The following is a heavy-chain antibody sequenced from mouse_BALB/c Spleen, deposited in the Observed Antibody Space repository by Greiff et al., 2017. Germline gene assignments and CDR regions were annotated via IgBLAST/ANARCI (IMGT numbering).Heavy chain of an antibody. J-gene: IGHJ3*01. V-gene: IGHV1-54*01. Sequence: VQRVESGAELVRPGTSVKVSCKASGYAFTNYLIEWVKQRPGQGLEWIGVINPGSGGTNYNEKFKGKATLTADKSSSTAYMQLSSLTSDDSAVYFCARSYYYGSSYGFAYWGQGTLVTVSA. CDR1: GYAFTNYL. D-gene: IGHD1-1*01. CDR2: INPGSGGT. CDR3: ARSYYYGSSYGFAY.